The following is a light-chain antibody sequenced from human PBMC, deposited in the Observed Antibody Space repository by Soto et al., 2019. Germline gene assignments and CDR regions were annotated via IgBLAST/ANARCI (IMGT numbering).Light chain of an antibody. CDR1: QGISSA. CDR2: HAS. J-gene: IGKJ4*01. V-gene: IGKV1-13*02. CDR3: QQFNTYPT. Sequence: IQMTQSPSSLSASVGDRVTITCRANQGISSALVWYQHKPGKAPKLLISHASSLESGVPSRFSGSGSGTDFTLTISSLQPEDFATYHCQQFNTYPTFGGGTKVEIK.